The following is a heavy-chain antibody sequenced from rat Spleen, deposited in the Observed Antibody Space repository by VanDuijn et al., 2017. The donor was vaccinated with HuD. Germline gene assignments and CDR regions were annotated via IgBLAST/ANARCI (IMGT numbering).Heavy chain of an antibody. Sequence: QVQLKESGPGLVQPSQTLSLTCTVSGFSPTNYHVSWVRQPPGKGLEWMGVIWNTGGTQYNSALKSRLSISKDTSKSQVFLKMNSLQTEDTAIYFCTRANRDTYAHFDYWGQGVMVTVSS. D-gene: IGHD2-5*01. J-gene: IGHJ2*01. V-gene: IGHV2-43*01. CDR1: GFSPTNYH. CDR2: IWNTGGT. CDR3: TRANRDTYAHFDY.